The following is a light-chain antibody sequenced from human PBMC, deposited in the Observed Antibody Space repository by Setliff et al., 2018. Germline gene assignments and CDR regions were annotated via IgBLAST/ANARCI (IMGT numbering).Light chain of an antibody. CDR3: QSYDSSNRV. CDR1: SGSIASNY. Sequence: NFMLTQPHSVSESPGKTVTISCTRSSGSIASNYVQWYQQRPGSSPTTVIYEDNQRPSGAPDRFSGSIDSSSNSASLTISGLKTEDEADYYCQSYDSSNRVFGGGTKVTVL. V-gene: IGLV6-57*01. CDR2: EDN. J-gene: IGLJ3*02.